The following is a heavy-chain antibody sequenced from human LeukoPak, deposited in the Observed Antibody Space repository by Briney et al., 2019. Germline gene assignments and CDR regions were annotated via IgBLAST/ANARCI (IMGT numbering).Heavy chain of an antibody. J-gene: IGHJ4*02. D-gene: IGHD5-18*01. CDR2: IRYDGSNK. V-gene: IGHV3-30*02. Sequence: GGSLRLSCAASGFTFSSYGMHWVRQAPGKGLEWVALIRYDGSNKYYADSVKGRFTISRDNSKNTLYLQMNSLRAEDTAVYYCAKVPVDTAMVTGDYWGQGTLVTVSS. CDR3: AKVPVDTAMVTGDY. CDR1: GFTFSSYG.